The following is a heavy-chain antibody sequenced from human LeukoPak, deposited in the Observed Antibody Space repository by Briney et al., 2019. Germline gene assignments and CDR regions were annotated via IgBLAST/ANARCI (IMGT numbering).Heavy chain of an antibody. Sequence: SETLSLTCTVSGGSISSYYWSWIRQPPGKGLEWIGYIYYSGSTNYNPSLKSRVTISVDTSKNQCSLKLSSVTAADTAVYYCATTYYDFWSGYYPFDIWGQGTMVTVS. CDR2: IYYSGST. D-gene: IGHD3-3*01. CDR3: ATTYYDFWSGYYPFDI. CDR1: GGSISSYY. V-gene: IGHV4-59*01. J-gene: IGHJ3*02.